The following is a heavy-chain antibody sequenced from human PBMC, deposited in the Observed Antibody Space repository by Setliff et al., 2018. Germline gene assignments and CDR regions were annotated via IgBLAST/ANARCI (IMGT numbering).Heavy chain of an antibody. CDR3: ARHTIAMSTIISYFDY. CDR2: LSYNGNA. V-gene: IGHV4-39*01. CDR1: SGSISSDNYY. J-gene: IGHJ4*02. Sequence: SETLSLTCTVSSGSISSDNYYWGWIRQPPGKGLEWIGTLSYNGNAYYTPPLKSRVTISIDTSKNQFSLKLSSVTAADTAVYYCARHTIAMSTIISYFDYWGQGTLVTVLL. D-gene: IGHD3-10*01.